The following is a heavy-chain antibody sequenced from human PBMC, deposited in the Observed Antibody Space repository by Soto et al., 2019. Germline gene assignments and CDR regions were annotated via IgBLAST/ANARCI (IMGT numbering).Heavy chain of an antibody. CDR3: ATNRAEDGYGFDS. D-gene: IGHD5-12*01. V-gene: IGHV1-69*13. CDR1: GDTFSNYA. J-gene: IGHJ4*02. CDR2: IPPLLAAT. Sequence: SVKVSCKTSGDTFSNYAINWVRQAPGQGLEWMGGIPPLLAATYYAERFKGRVTISADESTNTAYMDLSSLTSEDTAVYYCATNRAEDGYGFDSWGQG.